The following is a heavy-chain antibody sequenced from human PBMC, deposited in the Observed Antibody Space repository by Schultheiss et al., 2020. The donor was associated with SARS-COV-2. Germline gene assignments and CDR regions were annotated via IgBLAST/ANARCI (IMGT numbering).Heavy chain of an antibody. J-gene: IGHJ4*02. CDR1: GDSIRGYY. Sequence: SETLSLTCSVSGDSIRGYYWSWIRQPPGKGLEWIGYIYYSGSTYYNPSLKSRVTISVDKSKNQFSLKLSSVTATDTAVYYCARGIATAGNGYWGQGTLVTVSS. CDR2: IYYSGST. CDR3: ARGIATAGNGY. D-gene: IGHD6-13*01. V-gene: IGHV4-59*08.